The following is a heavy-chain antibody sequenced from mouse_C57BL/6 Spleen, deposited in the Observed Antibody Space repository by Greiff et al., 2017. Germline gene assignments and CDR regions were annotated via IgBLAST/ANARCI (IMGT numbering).Heavy chain of an antibody. CDR1: GFTFTDYY. CDR3: ARYGSSYYWYFDV. Sequence: EVQRVESGGGLVQPGGSLSLSCAASGFTFTDYYMSWVRQPPGKALEWLGFIRNKANGYTTEYSASVKGRFTISRDNSQSILYLQMNALRAEDSATYYCARYGSSYYWYFDVWGTGTTVTVSS. D-gene: IGHD1-1*01. CDR2: IRNKANGYTT. J-gene: IGHJ1*03. V-gene: IGHV7-3*01.